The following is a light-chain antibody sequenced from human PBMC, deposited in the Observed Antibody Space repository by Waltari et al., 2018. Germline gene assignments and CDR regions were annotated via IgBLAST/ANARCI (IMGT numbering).Light chain of an antibody. J-gene: IGLJ3*02. CDR2: GNS. CDR3: QSYDSSLNWV. CDR1: SSHIGAGYD. Sequence: QSVLTQPPSVSGAPGQRVPISCTGSSSHIGAGYDVHWYQQLPGTAPKLLIYGNSNRPSGVPDRFSGSKSGTSASLAITGLQAEDEADYYCQSYDSSLNWVFGGGTKLTVL. V-gene: IGLV1-40*01.